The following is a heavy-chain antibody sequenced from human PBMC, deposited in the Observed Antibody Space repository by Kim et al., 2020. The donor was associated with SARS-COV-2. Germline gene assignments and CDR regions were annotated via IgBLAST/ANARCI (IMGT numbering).Heavy chain of an antibody. J-gene: IGHJ4*02. V-gene: IGHV3-23*01. CDR1: GFTFSSYA. Sequence: GGSLRLSCGASGFTFSSYAMTWVRQAPGKGLEWVSAISGSGGNTYYVDSVRGRFTISRDNSKSTLFLEMNNLRVEDTALYYCVKVGIFGVITKGYLDYWGQGTLVTVSS. D-gene: IGHD3-3*02. CDR3: VKVGIFGVITKGYLDY. CDR2: ISGSGGNT.